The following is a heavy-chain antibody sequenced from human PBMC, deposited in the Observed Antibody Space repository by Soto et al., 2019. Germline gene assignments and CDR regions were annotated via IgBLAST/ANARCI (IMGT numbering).Heavy chain of an antibody. CDR3: ARDLGWAFDS. V-gene: IGHV3-48*02. Sequence: VQLVESGGGSVQPGGSLRLSCAPSGFTFSTFSMNWVRQAPGRGLEWISYISGGGRPISYADSVKGRFTISRDNAKNSLYLQMDSLTDEDTAVYYCARDLGWAFDSWGQGTLVTVSS. J-gene: IGHJ4*02. CDR2: ISGGGRPI. D-gene: IGHD6-19*01. CDR1: GFTFSTFS.